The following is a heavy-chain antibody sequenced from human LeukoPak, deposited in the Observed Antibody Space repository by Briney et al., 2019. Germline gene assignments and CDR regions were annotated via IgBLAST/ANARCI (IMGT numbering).Heavy chain of an antibody. CDR3: IRDFLTVTTNDY. Sequence: PGGSLRLSCVVSGFSFSDYWMHWVRNAPGKGLVWVSGIKTDGSDRRYADFAKGRFTISRDNAKNTLYLQMNSLRAEDTAVYYCIRDFLTVTTNDYWGQGTLVTVSS. J-gene: IGHJ4*02. V-gene: IGHV3-74*01. CDR1: GFSFSDYW. D-gene: IGHD4-11*01. CDR2: IKTDGSDR.